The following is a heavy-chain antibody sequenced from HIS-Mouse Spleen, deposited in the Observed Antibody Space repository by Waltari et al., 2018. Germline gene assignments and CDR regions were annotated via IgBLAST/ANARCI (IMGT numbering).Heavy chain of an antibody. Sequence: QVQLVESGGGVVQPGRSLRLSCAGSGFSFGSYAMLWVRQAPGKGLEWVAVISYDGSNKYYADSVKGRFTISRDNSKNTLYLQMNSLRAEDTAVYYCARGPLANWGYRAFDIWGQGTMVTVSS. CDR3: ARGPLANWGYRAFDI. CDR1: GFSFGSYA. J-gene: IGHJ3*02. V-gene: IGHV3-30-3*01. CDR2: ISYDGSNK. D-gene: IGHD7-27*01.